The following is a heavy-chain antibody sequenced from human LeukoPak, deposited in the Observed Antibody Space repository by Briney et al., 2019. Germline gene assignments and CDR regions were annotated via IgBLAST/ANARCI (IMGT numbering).Heavy chain of an antibody. J-gene: IGHJ4*02. CDR2: IYYSGST. Sequence: SETLSLTCAVYGGSFSGYYWSWIRQPPGKGLEWIGYIYYSGSTYYNPSLKSRVTISVDTSKNQFSLKLSSVTAADTAVYYCARERGVGEEAILLWFGELSGYFDYWGQGTLVTVSS. CDR3: ARERGVGEEAILLWFGELSGYFDY. CDR1: GGSFSGYY. D-gene: IGHD3-10*01. V-gene: IGHV4-34*09.